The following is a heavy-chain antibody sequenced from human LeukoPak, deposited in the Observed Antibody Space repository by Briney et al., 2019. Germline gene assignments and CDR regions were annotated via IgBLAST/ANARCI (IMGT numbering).Heavy chain of an antibody. CDR2: IYTSGST. V-gene: IGHV4-61*02. D-gene: IGHD4-11*01. Sequence: SETLSLTCTVSGGSISSGSYYWSWIRQPAGKGLEWIGRIYTSGSTNYNPSLKSRVTISVDTSKNQFPLKLSSVTAADTAVYYCARSATRYSSKYYYGMDVWGQGTTVTVSS. J-gene: IGHJ6*02. CDR1: GGSISSGSYY. CDR3: ARSATRYSSKYYYGMDV.